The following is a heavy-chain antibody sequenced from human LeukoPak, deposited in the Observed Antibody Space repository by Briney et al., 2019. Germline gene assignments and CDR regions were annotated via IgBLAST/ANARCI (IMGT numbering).Heavy chain of an antibody. D-gene: IGHD6-19*01. V-gene: IGHV4-59*01. CDR2: IYYSGST. Sequence: PSETLSLTCTVSGGSISSYYWSRIRQPPGKGLEWIGYIYYSGSTNYNPSLKSRVTISVDTSKNQFSLKLSSVAAADTAVYYCASMGDIAVAGTGFDYWGQGTLVTVSS. CDR3: ASMGDIAVAGTGFDY. CDR1: GGSISSYY. J-gene: IGHJ4*02.